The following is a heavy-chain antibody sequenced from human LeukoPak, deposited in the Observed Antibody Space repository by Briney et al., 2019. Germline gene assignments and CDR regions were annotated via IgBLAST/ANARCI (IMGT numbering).Heavy chain of an antibody. CDR1: GESFSGYY. Sequence: SETLSLTCAVYGESFSGYYWSWIRQPPGKGLEWIGEINHSGSTNYNPSLKSRVTISVDTSKNRFSLKLSSVTAADTAVYYCAGRGSGSYFDYWGQGTLVTVSS. V-gene: IGHV4-34*01. CDR3: AGRGSGSYFDY. CDR2: INHSGST. D-gene: IGHD3-10*01. J-gene: IGHJ4*02.